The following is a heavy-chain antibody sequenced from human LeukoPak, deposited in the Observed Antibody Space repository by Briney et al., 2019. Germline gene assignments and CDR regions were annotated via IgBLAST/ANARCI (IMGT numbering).Heavy chain of an antibody. J-gene: IGHJ4*02. Sequence: PSETLSLTCTVSGGSISSSSYYWGWIRQPPGKGLEWIGSIFYSGSTYYNPSLKSRVTISVDTSKNQFSLKLSSVTAADTAVYYCAREIRSFRRGYFDYWGQGTLVTVSS. V-gene: IGHV4-39*07. CDR3: AREIRSFRRGYFDY. D-gene: IGHD3-10*01. CDR2: IFYSGST. CDR1: GGSISSSSYY.